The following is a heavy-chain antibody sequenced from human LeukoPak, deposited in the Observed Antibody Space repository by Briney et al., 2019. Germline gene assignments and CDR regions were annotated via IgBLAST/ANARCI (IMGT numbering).Heavy chain of an antibody. CDR1: GYTFTSYG. V-gene: IGHV1-18*01. CDR3: ARDTITMVRGAASWFDP. Sequence: GASVNVSCKASGYTFTSYGISWVRQAPGQGLEWMGWISAYNGNTNYAQKLQGRVTMTTDTSTSTAYMELRSLRSDDTAVYYCARDTITMVRGAASWFDPWGQGTLVTVSS. D-gene: IGHD3-10*01. CDR2: ISAYNGNT. J-gene: IGHJ5*02.